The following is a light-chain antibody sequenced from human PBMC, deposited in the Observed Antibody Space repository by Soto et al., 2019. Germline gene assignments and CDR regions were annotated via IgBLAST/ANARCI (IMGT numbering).Light chain of an antibody. CDR2: DAS. V-gene: IGKV1-5*01. CDR1: ERISGW. J-gene: IGKJ4*01. CDR3: QQYKSYFLS. Sequence: DIQMTQSPSTLSASVGDRVTITCRASERISGWLAWYQQKPGKAPKLLIYDASSLERGVPSRFSGSGSGTEFPLTISSLQPDDVGSYHCQQYKSYFLSFGGGTKVQIK.